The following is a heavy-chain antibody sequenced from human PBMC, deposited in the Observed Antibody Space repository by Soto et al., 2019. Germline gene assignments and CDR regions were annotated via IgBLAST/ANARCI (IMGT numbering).Heavy chain of an antibody. D-gene: IGHD2-8*02. J-gene: IGHJ5*01. V-gene: IGHV2-5*02. CDR2: IYWDDDK. Sequence: QFTLKESGPTLVKPTQTLTLSCTFSGFSLTTSGVGVGWIRQPPGKALEWLALIYWDDDKRYSPSLRSRLTITKDTSKNQVVLTMTNMDPVDTATYYCAHSLYCYGGGGFSGWFDSWGQGTLVTVSS. CDR1: GFSLTTSGVG. CDR3: AHSLYCYGGGGFSGWFDS.